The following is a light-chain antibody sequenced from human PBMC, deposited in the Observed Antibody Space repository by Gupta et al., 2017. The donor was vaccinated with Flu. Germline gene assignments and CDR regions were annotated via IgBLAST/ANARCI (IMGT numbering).Light chain of an antibody. V-gene: IGLV2-14*04. CDR2: DVN. CDR3: ISHTSSNSRV. J-gene: IGLJ1*01. Sequence: TSSDVGGYNYVSWYRQYPGKAPKLLIYDVNYRPSGVSNRFSGSKSGNTASLTISGLQAEDEADYYCISHTSSNSRVFGTGTKVTVL. CDR1: SSDVGGYNY.